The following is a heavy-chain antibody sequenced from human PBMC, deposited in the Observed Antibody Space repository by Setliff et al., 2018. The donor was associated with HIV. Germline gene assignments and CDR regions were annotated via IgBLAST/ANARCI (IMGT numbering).Heavy chain of an antibody. CDR2: IDPSGST. J-gene: IGHJ4*02. D-gene: IGHD3-3*01. CDR3: ARDVMEWFGSYFDY. Sequence: PAETLSLTCRGFGGSISSGNFYWSWIRQSAGKGLEWIGHIDPSGSTNYNPSLKSRVTISIDTSKNQFSLHLSSVTAADTAFYYCARDVMEWFGSYFDYWGQGSLVTVSS. CDR1: GGSISSGNFY. V-gene: IGHV4-61*09.